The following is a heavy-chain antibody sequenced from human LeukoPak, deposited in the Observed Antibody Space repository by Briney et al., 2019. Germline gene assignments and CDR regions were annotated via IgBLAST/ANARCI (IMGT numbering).Heavy chain of an antibody. D-gene: IGHD4-17*01. CDR2: INSDGSST. CDR1: GFTFSSYW. Sequence: GGSLRLSCAASGFTFSSYWMHWVRQAPGKGLVWVSRINSDGSSTSYADSVKGRFTISRDNAKNTLYLQMNSLRAEDMAVYCCARATTYQYFQHWGQGILVTVSS. V-gene: IGHV3-74*01. J-gene: IGHJ1*01. CDR3: ARATTYQYFQH.